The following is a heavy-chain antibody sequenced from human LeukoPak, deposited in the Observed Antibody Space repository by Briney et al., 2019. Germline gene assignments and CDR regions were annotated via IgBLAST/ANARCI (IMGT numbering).Heavy chain of an antibody. Sequence: GGSLRLSCAASGFTFSSYSMNWVRQAPGKGLEWVSSISSGSSYIYYADSVKGRFTISRDNAKNSLYLQMNSLRAEDTAVYYCARGETTADFDYWGQGTLVTVSS. D-gene: IGHD4-17*01. CDR1: GFTFSSYS. J-gene: IGHJ4*02. CDR3: ARGETTADFDY. CDR2: ISSGSSYI. V-gene: IGHV3-21*01.